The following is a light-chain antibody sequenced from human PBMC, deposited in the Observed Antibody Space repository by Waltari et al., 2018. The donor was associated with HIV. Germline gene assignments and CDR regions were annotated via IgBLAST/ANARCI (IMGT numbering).Light chain of an antibody. CDR2: EVT. J-gene: IGLJ2*01. V-gene: IGLV2-14*01. CDR3: RSYTSSNTQV. CDR1: RNHMGRLQY. Sequence: QSPLTHPASVSRSPGQSPTISCPGTRNHMGRLQYFSWYQPHPGKAPKLMIYEVTNRPSGVSTRFSGSKSGKTATLTVSGLQAEDEAHYYCRSYTSSNTQVFGGGTRLTVL.